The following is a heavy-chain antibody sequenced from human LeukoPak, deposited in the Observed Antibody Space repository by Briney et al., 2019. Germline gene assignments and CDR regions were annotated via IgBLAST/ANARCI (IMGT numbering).Heavy chain of an antibody. CDR3: ARLGQGSWYPFDY. J-gene: IGHJ4*02. Sequence: PGRAVRLSCERSGFTFSSYAMHWVRQAKGKGLEWVAVISYDGSNKYYADSVKGRFTISRDNAKNSLYLQMNSLRAEDTAVFYCARLGQGSWYPFDYWGQGTLVTVSS. CDR2: ISYDGSNK. CDR1: GFTFSSYA. V-gene: IGHV3-30*04. D-gene: IGHD6-13*01.